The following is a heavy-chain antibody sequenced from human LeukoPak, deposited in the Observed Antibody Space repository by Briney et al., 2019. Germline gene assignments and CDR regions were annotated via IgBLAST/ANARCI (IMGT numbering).Heavy chain of an antibody. V-gene: IGHV4-59*01. D-gene: IGHD1-26*01. CDR1: GGSISSYY. Sequence: PSETLSLTCTVSGGSISSYYWSWIRQPPGKGLEWIGYIYYSGSTNYNPSLKSRVTISVDTSKNQFSLKLSSVTAADTAVYYCARAFPVGATGDWFDPWGQGTLVTVSS. J-gene: IGHJ5*02. CDR2: IYYSGST. CDR3: ARAFPVGATGDWFDP.